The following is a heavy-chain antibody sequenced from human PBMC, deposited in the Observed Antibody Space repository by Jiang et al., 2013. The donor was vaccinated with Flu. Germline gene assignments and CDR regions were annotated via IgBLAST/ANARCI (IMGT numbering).Heavy chain of an antibody. Sequence: SGAEVKKPGASVKVSCKASGYTFTSYYMHWVRQAPGQGLEWMGIINPSGGSTSYAQKFQGRVTMTRDTSTSTVYMELSSLRSEDTAVYYCARVGYYYDSSGYYFGYWGQGTLVTVSS. CDR2: INPSGGST. D-gene: IGHD3-22*01. V-gene: IGHV1-46*01. J-gene: IGHJ4*02. CDR1: GYTFTSYY. CDR3: ARVGYYYDSSGYYFGY.